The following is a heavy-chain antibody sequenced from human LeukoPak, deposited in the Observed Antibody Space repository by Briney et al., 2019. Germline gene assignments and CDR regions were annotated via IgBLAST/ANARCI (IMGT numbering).Heavy chain of an antibody. V-gene: IGHV4-38-2*01. Sequence: SETLSLTCAVSGYSISSGYYWGWIRQPPGKGLEWVGSIYHSGRTYYKPSLKSRVTISVDTSKNQFSLKLSSVTAADTAVYYCASARAGSSRHFDYWGQGTLVTVSS. D-gene: IGHD6-13*01. J-gene: IGHJ4*02. CDR3: ASARAGSSRHFDY. CDR2: IYHSGRT. CDR1: GYSISSGYY.